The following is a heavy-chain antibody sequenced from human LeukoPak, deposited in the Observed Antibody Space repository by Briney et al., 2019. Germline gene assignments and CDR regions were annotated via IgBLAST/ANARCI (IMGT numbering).Heavy chain of an antibody. J-gene: IGHJ4*02. Sequence: GGSLRLSCAASGFTFSSYGMHWVRQAPGKGLEWVAVISYDGSNKYYADSVKGRFTISRDNSKNTLYLQMNSLRAEDTAVYYCAKGRHVAYYFDYWGQGTLVTVSS. D-gene: IGHD2-15*01. V-gene: IGHV3-30*18. CDR3: AKGRHVAYYFDY. CDR2: ISYDGSNK. CDR1: GFTFSSYG.